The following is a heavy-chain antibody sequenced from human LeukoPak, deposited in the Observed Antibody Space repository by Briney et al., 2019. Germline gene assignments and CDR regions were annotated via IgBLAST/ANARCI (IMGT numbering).Heavy chain of an antibody. CDR3: AKGAFGTFDI. D-gene: IGHD3-10*01. CDR1: GFTVSSNY. J-gene: IGHJ3*02. Sequence: PGGSLRLSCAASGFTVSSNYMTWVRQAPGKGLEWVSGISGRGGSTDYADSVKGRFTISRDNSKNTLYLQMNSLRAEDTAVYYCAKGAFGTFDIWGQGTLVTVSS. CDR2: ISGRGGST. V-gene: IGHV3-23*01.